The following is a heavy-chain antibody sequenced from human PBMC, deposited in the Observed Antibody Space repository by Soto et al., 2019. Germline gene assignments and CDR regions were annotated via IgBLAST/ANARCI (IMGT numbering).Heavy chain of an antibody. V-gene: IGHV4-4*02. CDR1: GLSITSGDW. J-gene: IGHJ4*02. CDR3: ARDQGSHPGD. CDR2: IHHSGSA. Sequence: QVQLQESGPGLVTPSGTVSLTCAVSGLSITSGDWWSWVRQPPGKGLEWIGEIHHSGSANYNPSLKSRVTLSVVPFNDLCSLTPISVTAANTAFYYCARDQGSHPGDWGQGTLVTVSS. D-gene: IGHD6-13*01.